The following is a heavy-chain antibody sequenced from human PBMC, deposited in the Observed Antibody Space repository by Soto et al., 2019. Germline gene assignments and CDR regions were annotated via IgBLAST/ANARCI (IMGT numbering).Heavy chain of an antibody. CDR3: ARRRNTYDSSGHNWFDP. Sequence: GESLKISCNGSGYSFTSYWIGWVRQMPGKGLEWMGIIYPGDSDTRYSPSFQGQVTISADKSISTAYLQWSSLKASDTAMYYCARRRNTYDSSGHNWFDPWGQGTLVTVS. CDR1: GYSFTSYW. J-gene: IGHJ5*02. V-gene: IGHV5-51*01. D-gene: IGHD3-22*01. CDR2: IYPGDSDT.